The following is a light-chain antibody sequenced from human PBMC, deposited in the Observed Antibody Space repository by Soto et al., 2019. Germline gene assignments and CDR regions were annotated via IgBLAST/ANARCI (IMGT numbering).Light chain of an antibody. CDR3: QQRSTWPRT. J-gene: IGKJ4*01. V-gene: IGKV3-11*01. CDR2: DAS. Sequence: IVLTQSPATLSLSPGERATLSCRASQSLTSSLVWYQQKPGQAPRLLIYDASNRATGIPARFSGSGSGTEFTLTINSLEPEDFAVYYCQQRSTWPRTFGGGTKVDIK. CDR1: QSLTSS.